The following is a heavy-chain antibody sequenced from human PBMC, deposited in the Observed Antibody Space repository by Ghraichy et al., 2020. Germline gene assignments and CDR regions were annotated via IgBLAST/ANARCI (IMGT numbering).Heavy chain of an antibody. CDR3: ARKDGDV. D-gene: IGHD5-24*01. J-gene: IGHJ6*02. Sequence: SETLSLTCTVSGYSITNYHWSWMRQPPGKRLEWIGNIFPSGTTNHNPSLKSRVTISVDTSMNQLSLRLTSVTAADPAVYYCARKDGDVCGQGTTVAVAS. CDR1: GYSITNYH. CDR2: IFPSGTT. V-gene: IGHV4-4*08.